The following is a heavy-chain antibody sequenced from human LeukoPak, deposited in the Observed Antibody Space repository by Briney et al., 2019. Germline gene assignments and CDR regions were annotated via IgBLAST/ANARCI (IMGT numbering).Heavy chain of an antibody. J-gene: IGHJ5*02. CDR2: IYTSGTT. Sequence: SETLSLTCTVSGGSISSYYWSWIRQPPGQGLEWIGRIYTSGTTNYNPSLKSRVTMSVDTSKNQFSLKLSSVTAADTAVYYCARQYSSDWYLWFDPWGQGTLVTVSS. D-gene: IGHD6-19*01. V-gene: IGHV4-4*07. CDR1: GGSISSYY. CDR3: ARQYSSDWYLWFDP.